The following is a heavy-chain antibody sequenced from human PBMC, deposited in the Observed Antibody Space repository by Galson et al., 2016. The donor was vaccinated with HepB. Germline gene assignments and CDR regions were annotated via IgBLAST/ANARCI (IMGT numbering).Heavy chain of an antibody. CDR1: GFMFSSSA. CDR3: AREVTYCSGGGCYYFDY. V-gene: IGHV3-30-3*01. CDR2: VSYDGTNQ. Sequence: SLRLSCAASGFMFSSSAMHWVRQAPGKGLEWVAFVSYDGTNQYYTDSVKARFTISRDNSKSNLYLQMNGLRPEDSALYYCAREVTYCSGGGCYYFDYWGQGTLVTVSS. J-gene: IGHJ4*02. D-gene: IGHD2-15*01.